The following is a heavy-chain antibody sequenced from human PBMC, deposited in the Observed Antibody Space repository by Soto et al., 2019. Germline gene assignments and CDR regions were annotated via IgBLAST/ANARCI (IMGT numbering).Heavy chain of an antibody. J-gene: IGHJ4*02. CDR3: ARGSSNWVYYFNF. CDR2: ITSSGTTV. CDR1: GFTFSSYS. Sequence: EVHLVESGGGLVQPGGSLRLSCAASGFTFSSYSLNWVRQAPGKGLEWVSYITSSGTTVYYADSVRGRFTISRDNAKNSLYLEMTSLRANDTAVYYCARGSSNWVYYFNFWGQGPLVTVSS. V-gene: IGHV3-48*01. D-gene: IGHD6-13*01.